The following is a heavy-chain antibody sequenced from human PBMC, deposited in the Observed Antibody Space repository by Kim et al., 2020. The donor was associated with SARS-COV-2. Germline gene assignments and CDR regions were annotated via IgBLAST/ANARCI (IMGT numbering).Heavy chain of an antibody. D-gene: IGHD3-16*01. CDR1: GLPFSASG. J-gene: IGHJ4*02. CDR2: IWSDGSKE. V-gene: IGHV3-33*01. CDR3: ARDKGERYSDY. Sequence: GGSLRLSCAASGLPFSASGMHWVRQAPGKGLEWVAMIWSDGSKEYYADSVNGRFTISRDNSKNRVYLQMNSLRAEDTAVYYCARDKGERYSDYWGQGTLVIVS.